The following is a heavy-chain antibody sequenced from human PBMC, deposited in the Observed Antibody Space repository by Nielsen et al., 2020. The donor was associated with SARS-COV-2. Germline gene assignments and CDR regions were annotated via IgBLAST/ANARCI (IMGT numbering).Heavy chain of an antibody. CDR1: GGTFSSYA. J-gene: IGHJ6*02. CDR2: IIPIFGTA. V-gene: IGHV1-69*06. CDR3: ARATDYYYGMDV. Sequence: SVKVSCKASGGTFSSYAISWVRQAPGQGLEWMGGIIPIFGTANYAQKFQGRVTITADKSTSTAYMELSSLRSEDTAVYYCARATDYYYGMDVWGQGTTVTVS.